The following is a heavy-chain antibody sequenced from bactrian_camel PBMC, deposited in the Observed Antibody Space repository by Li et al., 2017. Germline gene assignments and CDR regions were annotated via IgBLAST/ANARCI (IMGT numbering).Heavy chain of an antibody. D-gene: IGHD5*01. CDR1: GNTLSHGC. CDR2: IDTRTTSP. CDR3: AADDRLCGWVLFRSSLYKY. J-gene: IGHJ4*01. Sequence: HVQLVESGGGSVQAGGSLRLSCVISGNTLSHGCMGWFRQAPGKEREGVARIDTRTTSPFYADSVKGRFTISMDNAENTVYLQMSSLEPEDSGVYFCAADDRLCGWVLFRSSLYKYRGQGTQVTVS. V-gene: IGHV3S53*01.